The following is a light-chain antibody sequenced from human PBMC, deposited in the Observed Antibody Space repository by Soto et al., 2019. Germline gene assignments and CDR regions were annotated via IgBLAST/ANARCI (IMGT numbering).Light chain of an antibody. Sequence: EIVLTQSPATPSLSPGERATHSCRASQSVSSYLAWYQQKPGQAPRLLIYGASSRATGIPDRFSGSGSGTDFILTISRLEPDDFAVYYCQQYGRSPRTFGQGTTVDIK. V-gene: IGKV3-20*01. CDR3: QQYGRSPRT. CDR2: GAS. J-gene: IGKJ1*01. CDR1: QSVSSY.